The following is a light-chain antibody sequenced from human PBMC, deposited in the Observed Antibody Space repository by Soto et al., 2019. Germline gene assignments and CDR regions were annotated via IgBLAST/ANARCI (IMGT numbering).Light chain of an antibody. CDR2: VTS. V-gene: IGKV1-12*01. J-gene: IGKJ5*01. CDR3: QQGHNWPLT. Sequence: DIQMTQSPSSVSASVGDRVTITCRATQGLSGSLAWYQQKPGKAPKLLISVTSRLQSGVPSRFSGSASGTDFTLTIDSLQPEDLATYYCQQGHNWPLTFGQGTRLE. CDR1: QGLSGS.